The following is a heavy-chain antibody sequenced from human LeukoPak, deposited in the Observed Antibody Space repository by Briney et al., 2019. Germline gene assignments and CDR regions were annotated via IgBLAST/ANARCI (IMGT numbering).Heavy chain of an antibody. J-gene: IGHJ3*02. V-gene: IGHV3-7*05. CDR2: IQQDGSEQ. CDR3: AKERSGSLDAFDI. Sequence: PGGSLRLSCTASGFTFSSYWMSWVRQAPGKGLEWVANIQQDGSEQYYVDSVKGRFTISRDNAKNSLYLQMNSLRAEDTAVYYCAKERSGSLDAFDIWGQGTMVTVSS. D-gene: IGHD1-26*01. CDR1: GFTFSSYW.